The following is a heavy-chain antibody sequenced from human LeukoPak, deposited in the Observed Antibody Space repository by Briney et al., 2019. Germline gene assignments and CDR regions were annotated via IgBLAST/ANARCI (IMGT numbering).Heavy chain of an antibody. CDR2: ISAYNGNT. Sequence: ASVKVSCKASGYTFTSFGISWARQAPGQGLEWMGWISAYNGNTNYAQNIRRTVTMTTDTSTSTAYMELRSLRSDDTAVFYCASSVLRYFDWLLGKGVFYYGMDVWGQGTTVTVSS. V-gene: IGHV1-18*01. CDR3: ASSVLRYFDWLLGKGVFYYGMDV. CDR1: GYTFTSFG. J-gene: IGHJ6*02. D-gene: IGHD3-9*01.